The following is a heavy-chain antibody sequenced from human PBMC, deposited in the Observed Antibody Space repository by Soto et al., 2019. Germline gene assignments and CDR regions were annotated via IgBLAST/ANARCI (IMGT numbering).Heavy chain of an antibody. J-gene: IGHJ4*02. V-gene: IGHV4-30-2*01. Sequence: SETLSLTCAVSGGSISSGGYSWSWIRQPPGKGLEWIGYIYHSESTYYNPSLKSRVTISVDRSKNQFSLKLSSVTAADTAVYYCARVRPYGDYDYWGQGTMVTVYS. CDR2: IYHSEST. CDR1: GGSISSGGYS. D-gene: IGHD4-17*01. CDR3: ARVRPYGDYDY.